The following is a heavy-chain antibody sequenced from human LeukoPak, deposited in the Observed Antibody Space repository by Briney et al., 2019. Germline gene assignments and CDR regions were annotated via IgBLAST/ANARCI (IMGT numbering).Heavy chain of an antibody. J-gene: IGHJ5*02. CDR3: ARISDLGPYNWFDP. D-gene: IGHD7-27*01. V-gene: IGHV6-1*01. CDR2: TYYRSKWYN. CDR1: GDSVSSNSAA. Sequence: SQTLSLTCAISGDSVSSNSAAWNWIRQSPSRGLEWLGRTYYRSKWYNDYAVSVKSRITINPDTSKNQFSLQLDSVTPEDTAVYYCARISDLGPYNWFDPWGQGTLVTVSS.